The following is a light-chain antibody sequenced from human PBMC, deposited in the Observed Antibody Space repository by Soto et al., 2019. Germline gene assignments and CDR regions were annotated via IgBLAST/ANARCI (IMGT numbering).Light chain of an antibody. CDR3: QQYNNWPPGT. J-gene: IGKJ1*01. Sequence: EIVMTQSPATLSVSPGERATLSCRASQSVSSNLAWYQQKPGQAPRLLSYGASTRATGIPASFSGSGSGTESTLAISSLQSEDCAVYYCQQYNNWPPGTFGQGTKADIK. CDR2: GAS. V-gene: IGKV3-15*01. CDR1: QSVSSN.